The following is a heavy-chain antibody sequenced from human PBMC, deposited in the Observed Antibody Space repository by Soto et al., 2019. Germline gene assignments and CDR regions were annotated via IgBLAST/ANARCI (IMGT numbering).Heavy chain of an antibody. CDR2: ISGSGGST. D-gene: IGHD3-22*01. Sequence: EVQLLESGGGLVQPGGSLRLSCAASGFTFSSYAMSWVRQAPGKGLEWVSAISGSGGSTYYADSVKGRFTISRDNSKNTLYRQMNSLRAEDTAVYYCAKDLRYYYDRSGYVHWGQGTLVTVSS. CDR3: AKDLRYYYDRSGYVH. CDR1: GFTFSSYA. V-gene: IGHV3-23*01. J-gene: IGHJ4*02.